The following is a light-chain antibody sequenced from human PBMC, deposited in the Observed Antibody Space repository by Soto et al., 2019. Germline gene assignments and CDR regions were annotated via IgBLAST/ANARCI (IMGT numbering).Light chain of an antibody. J-gene: IGKJ1*01. CDR1: QSVSTNY. V-gene: IGKV3-20*01. CDR2: GAS. Sequence: EIVLTQSPGTLSLSPGERASLSCRASQSVSTNYVAWYQRKPGQAPRLLMYGASIRATGIPDRFSGSGSGNAFAHSSSRLDCEDFGVYYYHHYGDSALTVGQGTKVEIK. CDR3: HHYGDSALT.